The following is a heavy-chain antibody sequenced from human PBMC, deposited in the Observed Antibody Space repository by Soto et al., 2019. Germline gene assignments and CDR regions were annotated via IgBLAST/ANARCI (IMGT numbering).Heavy chain of an antibody. CDR2: IWYDGSNK. Sequence: LRLSCAASGFTFSNYGMHWVRQAPGKGLEWVAVIWYDGSNKYYADSVKGRFTISRDNSKNTLYLQMNSLRAEDTAVYYCARDDIPGRAVAIYGMDVWGQGTTVTVSS. J-gene: IGHJ6*02. D-gene: IGHD6-19*01. V-gene: IGHV3-33*01. CDR3: ARDDIPGRAVAIYGMDV. CDR1: GFTFSNYG.